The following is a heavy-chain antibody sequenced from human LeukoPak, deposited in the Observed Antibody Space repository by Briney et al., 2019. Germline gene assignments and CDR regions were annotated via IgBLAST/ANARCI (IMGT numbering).Heavy chain of an antibody. CDR2: ISAGGGNT. Sequence: GGSLRLSCAASGFTFSTYGMNWVRQAPGKGLEWVSAISAGGGNTYYADSVKGRFTITRDNSKNTLFLEMNSLRAEDTAVYYCAKEYSVRNQFDYWGQGTLVTVSS. D-gene: IGHD1-14*01. CDR1: GFTFSTYG. J-gene: IGHJ4*02. V-gene: IGHV3-23*01. CDR3: AKEYSVRNQFDY.